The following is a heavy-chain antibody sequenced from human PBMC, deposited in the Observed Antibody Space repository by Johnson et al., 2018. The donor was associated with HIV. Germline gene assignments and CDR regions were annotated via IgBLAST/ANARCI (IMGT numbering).Heavy chain of an antibody. CDR1: GFTFSSYW. Sequence: VQLVESGGGVVQPGRSLRLSCAASGFTFSSYWMSWVRQAPGKGLEWVPGKGLEWVANIKQDGGEKYYVDSVKGRFTISRDNAKNSLYLQMNSLSAEDTAVYYRARGMSSGPWAGGDAFDIWGQGTMVTVSS. D-gene: IGHD3-22*01. CDR2: IKQDGGEK. V-gene: IGHV3-7*01. CDR3: ARGMSSGPWAGGDAFDI. J-gene: IGHJ3*02.